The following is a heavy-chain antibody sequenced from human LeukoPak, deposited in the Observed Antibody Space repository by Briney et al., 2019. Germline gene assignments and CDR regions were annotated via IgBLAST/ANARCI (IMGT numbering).Heavy chain of an antibody. CDR1: GGSFSGYY. CDR2: INHSGST. V-gene: IGHV4-34*01. Sequence: SETLSLTCAVYGGSFSGYYWSWIRQPPGKGLEWIGEINHSGSTNYNPSLKSRVTISVDTSKNQFSLKLSSVTAADTAVYYCARGRRITMIVVVIFHPFDYRGQGTLVTVSS. D-gene: IGHD3-22*01. J-gene: IGHJ4*02. CDR3: ARGRRITMIVVVIFHPFDY.